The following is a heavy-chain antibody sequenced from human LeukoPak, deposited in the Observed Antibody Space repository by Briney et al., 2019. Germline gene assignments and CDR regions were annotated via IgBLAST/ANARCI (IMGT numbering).Heavy chain of an antibody. V-gene: IGHV3-23*01. CDR3: AKERDIVVVPAAMQVGY. J-gene: IGHJ4*02. CDR2: ISGSGGST. D-gene: IGHD2-2*01. Sequence: GGSLRLSCAASGFTFSSYAMSWVRQAPEKGLEWVSAISGSGGSTYYADSVKGRFTISRDNSKNTLYLQMNSLRAEDTAVYYCAKERDIVVVPAAMQVGYWGQGTLVTVSS. CDR1: GFTFSSYA.